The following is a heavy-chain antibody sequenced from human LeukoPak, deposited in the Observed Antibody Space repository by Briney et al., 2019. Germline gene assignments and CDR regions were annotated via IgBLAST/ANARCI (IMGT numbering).Heavy chain of an antibody. Sequence: GGSLRLSCAVSGFTSSSSAMSWVRQAPGKGLEWVSAISGSGSSTYYADSVKGRFTVSRDNSKNTLYMQMNSLRAEDTAVYYCAKSRDYDILTGLDYWGQGTLVTVPS. J-gene: IGHJ4*02. CDR1: GFTSSSSA. D-gene: IGHD3-9*01. CDR2: ISGSGSST. CDR3: AKSRDYDILTGLDY. V-gene: IGHV3-23*01.